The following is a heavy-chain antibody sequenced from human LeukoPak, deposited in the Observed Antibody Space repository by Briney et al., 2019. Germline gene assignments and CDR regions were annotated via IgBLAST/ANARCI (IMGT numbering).Heavy chain of an antibody. CDR1: GESFNVYF. Sequence: SETLSLTCTVYGESFNVYFWRWIRQPPGKGLEWIGYVYYSGSTNYNPSLKSRVTISVDTSKNQFSLKLSSVTAADTAVYYCAREGSSSWFDYWGQGTLVTVSS. CDR2: VYYSGST. V-gene: IGHV4-59*01. D-gene: IGHD6-13*01. CDR3: AREGSSSWFDY. J-gene: IGHJ4*02.